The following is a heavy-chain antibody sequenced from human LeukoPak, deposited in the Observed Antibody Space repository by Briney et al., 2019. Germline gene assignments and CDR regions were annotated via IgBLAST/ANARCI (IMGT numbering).Heavy chain of an antibody. D-gene: IGHD3-10*01. CDR1: GFSLSDRRVG. J-gene: IGHJ4*02. CDR2: VFSNDEK. Sequence: ESGPTLVNPTETLTLTCTVSGFSLSDRRVGVSWIRQPPGKALEWLAHVFSNDEKSYSTSLKSRLTISKDTSKSQVVLTMTNMDPVDTATYFCARGNYFDSWGQGTLVTVSS. CDR3: ARGNYFDS. V-gene: IGHV2-26*01.